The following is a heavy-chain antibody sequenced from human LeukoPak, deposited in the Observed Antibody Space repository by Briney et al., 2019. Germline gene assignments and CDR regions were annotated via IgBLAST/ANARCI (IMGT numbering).Heavy chain of an antibody. J-gene: IGHJ3*02. CDR3: ASVVGGYYPPVEGFDI. D-gene: IGHD3-3*01. V-gene: IGHV3-74*01. CDR1: GFMFSSCW. Sequence: GGSLRLSCAAFGFMFSSCWMHWVRQAPGKGLVWVSRIKSDGSSTSYADSVKGRFTISRDNAKNTLYLQMNSLRAEDTAVYYCASVVGGYYPPVEGFDIWGQGTMVTVSS. CDR2: IKSDGSST.